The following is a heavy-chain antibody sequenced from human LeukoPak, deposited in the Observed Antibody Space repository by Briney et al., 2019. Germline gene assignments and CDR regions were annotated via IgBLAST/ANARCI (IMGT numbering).Heavy chain of an antibody. Sequence: GGSLRLSCAASGFTVSSTYMNWVRQAPGKGLEWVSVITSGGNSYYADSVKGRFTISRDNSKNTLYLQMNSLRAEDTAVYYCARDRGYDPHYYFDYWGQGTLVTVST. D-gene: IGHD5-12*01. CDR3: ARDRGYDPHYYFDY. J-gene: IGHJ4*02. CDR2: ITSGGNS. V-gene: IGHV3-66*01. CDR1: GFTVSSTY.